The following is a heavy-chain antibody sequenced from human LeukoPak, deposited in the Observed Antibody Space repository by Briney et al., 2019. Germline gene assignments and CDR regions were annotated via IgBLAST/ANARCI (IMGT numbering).Heavy chain of an antibody. CDR1: GFTFGDYA. J-gene: IGHJ5*02. CDR3: TRDSGSYSRSFDP. V-gene: IGHV3-49*04. CDR2: IRSKAYGGTT. Sequence: GSLRLSCTASGFTFGDYAMSWVRQAPGKGLEWVGFIRSKAYGGTTEYAASVKGRFTISRDDSKSIAYLQMNSLKTEDTAVYYCTRDSGSYSRSFDPWGQGTLVTVSS. D-gene: IGHD3-10*01.